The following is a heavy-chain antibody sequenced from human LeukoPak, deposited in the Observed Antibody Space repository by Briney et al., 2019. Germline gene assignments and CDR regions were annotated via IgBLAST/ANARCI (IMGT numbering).Heavy chain of an antibody. CDR1: GFTFTTYD. V-gene: IGHV3-23*01. CDR2: IIGSGGST. D-gene: IGHD3-22*01. J-gene: IGHJ4*02. Sequence: GGSLRLSCAASGFTFTTYDMSWVRQAPGKGLEWVSTIIGSGGSTYYADSVKGRFTISRDNSKNTLYLQMNSLRAEDTAVYYCAKGTYYYDSSGYYGGYYFDYWGQGTLVTVSS. CDR3: AKGTYYYDSSGYYGGYYFDY.